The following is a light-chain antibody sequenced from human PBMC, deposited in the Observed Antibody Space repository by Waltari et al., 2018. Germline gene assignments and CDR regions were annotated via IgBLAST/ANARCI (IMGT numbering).Light chain of an antibody. V-gene: IGKV3-15*01. CDR2: GAS. J-gene: IGKJ4*01. CDR3: QQYNNWPPLT. Sequence: EIVMTQSTATLSVSPGERATLSCRASQRVSSNLAWYQQKPGQAPRLLIYGASTRATGIPARFSGSGSGTDVTLTISSLQSEDFAVDYCQQYNNWPPLTFGGGTKVEIK. CDR1: QRVSSN.